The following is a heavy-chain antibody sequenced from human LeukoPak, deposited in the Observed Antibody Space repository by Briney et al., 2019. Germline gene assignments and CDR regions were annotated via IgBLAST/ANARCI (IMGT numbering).Heavy chain of an antibody. J-gene: IGHJ4*02. V-gene: IGHV4-34*01. CDR3: AGDSVGYDQRGVTY. CDR2: VYYTGST. Sequence: SETLSLTCAVYGGSFSGYYWGWIRQPPGKGLEWIGNVYYTGSTYYNPSLKSRVTISLDTSKNQFSLKLSSVTAADAAVYYCAGDSVGYDQRGVTYWGQGTLVTVSS. CDR1: GGSFSGYY. D-gene: IGHD5-12*01.